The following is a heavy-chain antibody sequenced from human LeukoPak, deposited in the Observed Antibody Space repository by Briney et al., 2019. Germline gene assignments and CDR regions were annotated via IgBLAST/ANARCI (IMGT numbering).Heavy chain of an antibody. J-gene: IGHJ4*02. V-gene: IGHV1-2*02. CDR1: GYTFTGYY. CDR3: ARDLTTDCSSTGCYDVYFDY. Sequence: ASVKVSCKASGYTFTGYYMHWVRQAPGQGLEWMGWINPNSGGTNYAQKFQGRVTMTRDTSISTAYMELSRLRSDDTAVYYCARDLTTDCSSTGCYDVYFDYWGQGTLVTVSS. CDR2: INPNSGGT. D-gene: IGHD2-2*01.